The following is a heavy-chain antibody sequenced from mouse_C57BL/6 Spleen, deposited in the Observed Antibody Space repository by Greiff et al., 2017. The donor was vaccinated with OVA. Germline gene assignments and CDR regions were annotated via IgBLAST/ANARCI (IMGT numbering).Heavy chain of an antibody. CDR3: ANGTYWYFDV. CDR2: IYPGDGDT. J-gene: IGHJ1*03. D-gene: IGHD4-1*01. Sequence: QVHVKQSGPELVKPGASVKISCKASGYAFSSSWMNWVKQRPGKGLEWIGRIYPGDGDTNYNGKFKGKATLTADKSSSTAYMQLSSLTSEDSAVYFCANGTYWYFDVWGTGTTVTVSS. V-gene: IGHV1-82*01. CDR1: GYAFSSSW.